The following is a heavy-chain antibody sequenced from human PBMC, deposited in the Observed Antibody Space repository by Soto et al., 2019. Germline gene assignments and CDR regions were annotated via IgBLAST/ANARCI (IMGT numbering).Heavy chain of an antibody. Sequence: GGSLRLSCVASGFTIIGYWMSWVRQAPGKGLEWVANIKQDGSEQHYVDSVKGRFTISKDYAKNSLFLQMNSLRAEDTAVYYCARALVVVTEYFDYWGQGILVTVSS. D-gene: IGHD3-22*01. J-gene: IGHJ4*02. V-gene: IGHV3-7*03. CDR3: ARALVVVTEYFDY. CDR2: IKQDGSEQ. CDR1: GFTIIGYW.